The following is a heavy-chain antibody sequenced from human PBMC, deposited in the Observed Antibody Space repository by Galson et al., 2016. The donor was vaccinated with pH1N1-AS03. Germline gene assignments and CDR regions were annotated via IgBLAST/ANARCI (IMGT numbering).Heavy chain of an antibody. J-gene: IGHJ4*02. CDR2: IIPIFGTR. CDR1: GGTFGSYA. CDR3: ARDVSVSDGLDY. V-gene: IGHV1-69*13. Sequence: SVKVSCKASGGTFGSYAVSWVRQAPGQGLEWMGGIIPIFGTRHYAQRFQGRVTITADESTTTASMELSSLRFEDTAMYYWARDVSVSDGLDYWGQGTQVTVSS. D-gene: IGHD3-3*01.